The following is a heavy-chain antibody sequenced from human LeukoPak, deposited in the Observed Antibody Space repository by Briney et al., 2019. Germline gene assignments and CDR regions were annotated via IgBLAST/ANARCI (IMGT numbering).Heavy chain of an antibody. Sequence: ASVKVSCKASGGTFSSYAISWVRQAPGQGLEWMGGIIPIFGTANYAQKFQGRVTITADESTSTAYMELSSLRSEDTAVYYCARLWELRGPYYYYGMDVWGQGTTVTVSS. CDR2: IIPIFGTA. V-gene: IGHV1-69*13. CDR3: ARLWELRGPYYYYGMDV. D-gene: IGHD1-26*01. J-gene: IGHJ6*02. CDR1: GGTFSSYA.